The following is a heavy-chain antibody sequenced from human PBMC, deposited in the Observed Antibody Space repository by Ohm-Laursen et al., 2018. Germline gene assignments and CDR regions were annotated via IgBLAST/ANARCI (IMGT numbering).Heavy chain of an antibody. Sequence: SLRLSCTASGFTFDDFAMHWVRQAPGKGLVWVSRVHTDGSSTTYADSVKGRFTISRDNAKNTLYLQMNSLRAEDTAVYYCARSHRDYYDSSGFYSWGQGTLVTVSS. V-gene: IGHV3-74*01. D-gene: IGHD3-22*01. CDR2: VHTDGSST. CDR1: GFTFDDFA. J-gene: IGHJ5*01. CDR3: ARSHRDYYDSSGFYS.